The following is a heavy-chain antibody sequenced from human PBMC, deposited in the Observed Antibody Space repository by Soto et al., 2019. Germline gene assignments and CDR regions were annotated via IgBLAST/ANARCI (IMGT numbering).Heavy chain of an antibody. Sequence: PSETLSLTCTVFGGPVRDAYSYWTWIRQPPGKGLEWMGYLSYTGSTYYNPSLRNRASISVDESSNHLSLRLSSVTAADTAVYYCARELEGGVFDIWGRGTLVTVSS. V-gene: IGHV4-30-4*01. CDR2: LSYTGST. CDR1: GGPVRDAYSY. D-gene: IGHD2-8*02. J-gene: IGHJ3*02. CDR3: ARELEGGVFDI.